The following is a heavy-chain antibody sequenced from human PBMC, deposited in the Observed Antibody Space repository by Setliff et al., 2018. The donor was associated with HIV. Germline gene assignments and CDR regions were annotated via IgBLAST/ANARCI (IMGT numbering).Heavy chain of an antibody. J-gene: IGHJ4*02. Sequence: GGSLRLSCAASGFSFSSYGMNWVRQAPGKGLEWVSYISSTSSNIYYVDSVEGRFTISRDNADNSLYLQMNSLRAEDTAVYYCATLPAAIVSSTYYFDYWGQGTLVTVSS. CDR1: GFSFSSYG. V-gene: IGHV3-48*01. CDR3: ATLPAAIVSSTYYFDY. CDR2: ISSTSSNI. D-gene: IGHD6-13*01.